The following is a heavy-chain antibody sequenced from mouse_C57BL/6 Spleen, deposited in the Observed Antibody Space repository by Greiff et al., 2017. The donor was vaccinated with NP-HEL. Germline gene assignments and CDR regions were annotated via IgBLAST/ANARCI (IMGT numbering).Heavy chain of an antibody. CDR1: GFTFSDYG. J-gene: IGHJ1*03. D-gene: IGHD2-3*01. Sequence: EVKLVESGGGLVKPGGSLKLSCAASGFTFSDYGMHWVRQAPEKGLEWVAYISSGSSTIYYADTVKGRFTISRDNAKNTLFLQMTSLRSEDTAMYYCATDGYLWYFDVWGTGTTVTVSS. CDR3: ATDGYLWYFDV. CDR2: ISSGSSTI. V-gene: IGHV5-17*01.